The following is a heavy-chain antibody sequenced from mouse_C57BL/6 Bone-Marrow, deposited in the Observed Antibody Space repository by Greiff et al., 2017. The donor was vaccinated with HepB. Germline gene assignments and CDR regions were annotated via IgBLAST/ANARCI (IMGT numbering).Heavy chain of an antibody. J-gene: IGHJ2*01. Sequence: VQLQQPGAELVKPGASVKLSCKASGYTFTSYWMQWVKQRPGQGLEWIGEIDPSDSYTNYNQKFKGKATLTVDTSSSTAYMQLSSLTSEDSAVYYCASDYYGNFDYWGQGTTLTVSA. D-gene: IGHD1-1*01. CDR2: IDPSDSYT. V-gene: IGHV1-50*01. CDR1: GYTFTSYW. CDR3: ASDYYGNFDY.